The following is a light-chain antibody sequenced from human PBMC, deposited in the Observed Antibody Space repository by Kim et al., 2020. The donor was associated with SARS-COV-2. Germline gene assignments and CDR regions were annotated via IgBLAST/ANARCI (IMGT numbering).Light chain of an antibody. J-gene: IGKJ4*01. CDR2: GAS. CDR1: QDSSSA. CDR3: QQFKSFPQIT. Sequence: SVGDRVTITCRASQDSSSALAWYQQKPGKAPKLLIYGASSLQSGVPSRFSGSGSETDFTLTITSLQPEDFATYFCQQFKSFPQITFGGGTKVDIK. V-gene: IGKV1-13*02.